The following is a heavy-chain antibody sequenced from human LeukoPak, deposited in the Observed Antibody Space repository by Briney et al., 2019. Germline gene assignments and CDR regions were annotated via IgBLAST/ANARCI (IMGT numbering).Heavy chain of an antibody. CDR1: GGSFSGYY. V-gene: IGHV4-34*01. CDR2: INHSGST. Sequence: SETLSLTCAVYGGSFSGYYWSWIRQPPGKGLEWIGEINHSGSTNYNPSLKSRVTISVDTSKNQFSLKLSSVTAADTAVYYCARRYYDFWSGYYLDIWGQGTMVTVSS. CDR3: ARRYYDFWSGYYLDI. D-gene: IGHD3-3*01. J-gene: IGHJ3*02.